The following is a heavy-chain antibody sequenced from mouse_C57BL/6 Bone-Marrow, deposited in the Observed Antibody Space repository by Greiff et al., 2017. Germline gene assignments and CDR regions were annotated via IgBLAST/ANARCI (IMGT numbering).Heavy chain of an antibody. CDR2: IDPSDSYT. CDR3: ARELWFAY. Sequence: VQLQQPGAEFVMPGASVKLSCQASGYTFTSYWMHWVKQRPGQGLEWIGEIDPSDSYTNYNQKFKGKSTLTVDKSSSTAYMQLSSLTSEDSAVYYCARELWFAYWGQGTLVTVSA. CDR1: GYTFTSYW. V-gene: IGHV1-69*01. J-gene: IGHJ3*01.